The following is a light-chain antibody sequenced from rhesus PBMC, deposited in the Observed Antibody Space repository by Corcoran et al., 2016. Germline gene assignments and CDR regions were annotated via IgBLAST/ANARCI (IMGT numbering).Light chain of an antibody. V-gene: IGKV1-74*01. CDR2: KAS. CDR1: ENVNNY. J-gene: IGKJ4*01. CDR3: QHGYGTPLT. Sequence: DIQMTQSPSSLSASVGDRVTITCRASENVNNYLNWYQQKPGKAPKLLIYKASTLQSGVPSRFSGSGSGTDYTFTIISLQPEDVATYYCQHGYGTPLTFGGGTKVEIK.